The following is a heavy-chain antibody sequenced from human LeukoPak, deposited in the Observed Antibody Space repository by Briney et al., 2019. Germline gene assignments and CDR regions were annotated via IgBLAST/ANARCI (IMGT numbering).Heavy chain of an antibody. J-gene: IGHJ4*02. Sequence: GGSLRLSCSASGFTFSSYAMHWVRQAPGKGLEYVSAISSNGGSTYYADSVKGRFTISRDNSKNTLYLQMSSLRAEDTAVYYCVIPWDYYDSSDTGGYFDYWGQGTLVTVSS. V-gene: IGHV3-64D*06. CDR1: GFTFSSYA. D-gene: IGHD3-22*01. CDR2: ISSNGGST. CDR3: VIPWDYYDSSDTGGYFDY.